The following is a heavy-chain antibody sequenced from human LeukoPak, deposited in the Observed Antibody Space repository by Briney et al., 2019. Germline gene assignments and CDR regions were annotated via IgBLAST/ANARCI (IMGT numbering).Heavy chain of an antibody. CDR3: AAXXXAVGLNGFSFFDY. V-gene: IGHV1-2*02. CDR2: INPNSGGT. Sequence: ASVKVSCKASGYTFTGYYMHWVRQAPGQGLEWMGWINPNSGGTNYAQKFQGGVTMTRDTSISTAYMELSRLRSDDTAVYYCAAXXXAVGLNGFSFFDYWGQGTLVTVSS. CDR1: GYTFTGYY. D-gene: IGHD2-8*01. J-gene: IGHJ4*02.